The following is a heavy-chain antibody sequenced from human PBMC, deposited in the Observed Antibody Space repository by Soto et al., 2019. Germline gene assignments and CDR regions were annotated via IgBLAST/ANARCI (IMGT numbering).Heavy chain of an antibody. CDR3: ARRYLPEGLPTYYYYGMDV. D-gene: IGHD3-3*01. J-gene: IGHJ6*02. Sequence: QVQLVQSGAEVKKPGSSVKVSCKASGGTFSSYAISWVRQAPGQGLEWMGGIIPIFGTANYAQKFQGRVTITADESTSTAYMELSSLRSEDTAVYYCARRYLPEGLPTYYYYGMDVWGQGTTVTVSS. CDR1: GGTFSSYA. CDR2: IIPIFGTA. V-gene: IGHV1-69*12.